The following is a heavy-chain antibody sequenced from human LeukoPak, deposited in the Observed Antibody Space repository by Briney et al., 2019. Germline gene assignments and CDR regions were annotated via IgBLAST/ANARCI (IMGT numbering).Heavy chain of an antibody. CDR3: ACVPHLLYSSGWYYFDY. CDR1: GYTLTELS. Sequence: ASVKVSCKVSGYTLTELSMHWVRQAPGKGLEWMGGFDPEDGETIYAQKFQGRVTMTEDTSTDTAYMELSSLRSEDTAVYYGACVPHLLYSSGWYYFDYWGQGTLVTVSS. J-gene: IGHJ4*02. V-gene: IGHV1-24*01. D-gene: IGHD6-19*01. CDR2: FDPEDGET.